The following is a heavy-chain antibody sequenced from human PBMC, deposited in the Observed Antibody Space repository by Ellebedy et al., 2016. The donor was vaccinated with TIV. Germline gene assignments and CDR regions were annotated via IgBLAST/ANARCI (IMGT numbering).Heavy chain of an antibody. CDR3: ARHYYDSDGYSRDAFDL. D-gene: IGHD3-22*01. CDR1: GFTFRSYW. J-gene: IGHJ3*01. CDR2: VGSDGDNT. V-gene: IGHV3-74*03. Sequence: GESLKISCTASGFTFRSYWMYWVRRAPGKGLVWVSRVGSDGDNTKYAESVTGRFTISRDNAKNTLFLQMDSLRAEDTALYYCARHYYDSDGYSRDAFDLWGQGTMVTVSS.